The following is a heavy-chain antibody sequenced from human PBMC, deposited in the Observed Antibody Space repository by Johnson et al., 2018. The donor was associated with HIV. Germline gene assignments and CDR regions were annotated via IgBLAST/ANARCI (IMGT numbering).Heavy chain of an antibody. Sequence: QVQLVESGGDVVQPGRSLRLSCAASGFTFSTYTMHWVRQAPGKGLEWVAVISFDENNKFYADSVKGRFTISRDNSKNTLFLHMNSLRTEDTAIYYCARVGVSGYDLAAFDIWGRGTMVTVSS. CDR1: GFTFSTYT. D-gene: IGHD5-12*01. V-gene: IGHV3-30-3*01. J-gene: IGHJ3*02. CDR2: ISFDENNK. CDR3: ARVGVSGYDLAAFDI.